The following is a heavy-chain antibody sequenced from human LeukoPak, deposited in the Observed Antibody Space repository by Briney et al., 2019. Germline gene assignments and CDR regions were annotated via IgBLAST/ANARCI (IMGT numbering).Heavy chain of an antibody. D-gene: IGHD6-6*01. V-gene: IGHV3-23*01. CDR1: GFTFRNYA. Sequence: PGGSLRLSCAASGFTFRNYAMSWVRQAPGKGLEWVSTISGSGGSTYYADSVKGRFTISRDNSKNTLYLQMNSLRDEDTAVYYCASGRGIENSSPLDYWGQEPWSPSPQ. J-gene: IGHJ4*01. CDR2: ISGSGGST. CDR3: ASGRGIENSSPLDY.